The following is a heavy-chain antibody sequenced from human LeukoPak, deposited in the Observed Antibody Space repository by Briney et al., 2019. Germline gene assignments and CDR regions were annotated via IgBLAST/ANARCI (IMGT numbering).Heavy chain of an antibody. V-gene: IGHV5-51*01. CDR1: GYSFTTYW. CDR2: IYPGDSDT. D-gene: IGHD5-12*01. CDR3: ARQATANGGSFDY. Sequence: GESLKISCQASGYSFTTYWIGWVRQMPGKGLEWMGIIYPGDSDTRYSPSFQGQVTISADKSISTAYLQWSSLKASDTAMYYCARQATANGGSFDYWGQGTLVTVSS. J-gene: IGHJ4*02.